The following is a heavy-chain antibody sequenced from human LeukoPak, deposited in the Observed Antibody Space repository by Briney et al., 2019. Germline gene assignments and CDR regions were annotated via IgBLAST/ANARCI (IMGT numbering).Heavy chain of an antibody. V-gene: IGHV1-46*01. CDR1: GGSLTRFS. J-gene: IGHJ3*02. CDR2: INPSGGST. Sequence: ASVKVSCKVFGGSLTRFSVHWVRQAPGQGLEWMGIINPSGGSTSYAQKFQGRVTMTRDTSTSTVYMELRSLRSDDTAVYYCAREGHCSSTSCYGPYTFDIWGQGTMVTVS. D-gene: IGHD2-2*01. CDR3: AREGHCSSTSCYGPYTFDI.